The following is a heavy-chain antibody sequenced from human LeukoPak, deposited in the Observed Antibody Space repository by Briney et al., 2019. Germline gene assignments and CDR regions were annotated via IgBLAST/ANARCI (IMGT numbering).Heavy chain of an antibody. Sequence: ASVKVSCTASGYTFTSYGISWVRQAPGQGLEWMGWISAYNGNTNYAQKLQGRVTMTTDTSTSTAYMELRSLRSDDTAVYYCARGLLMYYYDSSGEGGYFDYWGQGTLVTVSS. CDR1: GYTFTSYG. D-gene: IGHD3-22*01. CDR2: ISAYNGNT. CDR3: ARGLLMYYYDSSGEGGYFDY. J-gene: IGHJ4*02. V-gene: IGHV1-18*01.